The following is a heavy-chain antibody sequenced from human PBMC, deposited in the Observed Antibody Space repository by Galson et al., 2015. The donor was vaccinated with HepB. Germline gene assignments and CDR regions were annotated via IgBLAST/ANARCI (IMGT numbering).Heavy chain of an antibody. CDR2: IKQDGREQ. D-gene: IGHD6-13*01. V-gene: IGHV3-7*03. J-gene: IGHJ4*01. Sequence: SLRLSCATSGFTFSRYWMSWVRQAPGKGLEWVANIKQDGREQYYVDSVKGRFTISRDNAKTSLYLQMNSLRAEDTAVYYCARDFIAGGRGPEYWGHGALVTVSS. CDR3: ARDFIAGGRGPEY. CDR1: GFTFSRYW.